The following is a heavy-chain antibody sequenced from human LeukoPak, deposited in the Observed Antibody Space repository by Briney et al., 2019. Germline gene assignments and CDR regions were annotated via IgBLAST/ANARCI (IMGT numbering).Heavy chain of an antibody. D-gene: IGHD3-22*01. V-gene: IGHV3-30*02. CDR3: AREGIYYYDSSGYSYDAFDI. Sequence: PGGSLRLSCAASGFTFSSYGMHWVHQAPGKGLEWVAFIRFDGSNKYYADSVKGRFTISRDNSKNTLYLQMNSLRAEDTAVYYCAREGIYYYDSSGYSYDAFDIWGQGTMVTVSS. J-gene: IGHJ3*02. CDR1: GFTFSSYG. CDR2: IRFDGSNK.